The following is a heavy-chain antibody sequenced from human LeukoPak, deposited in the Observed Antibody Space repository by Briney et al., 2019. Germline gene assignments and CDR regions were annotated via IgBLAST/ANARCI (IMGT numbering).Heavy chain of an antibody. D-gene: IGHD3-10*01. V-gene: IGHV3-74*01. CDR1: GFTFSSYW. J-gene: IGHJ6*04. CDR3: ARVPRLLWFGEGGHGMDV. CDR2: INSDGSST. Sequence: GGSLRLSCAASGFTFSSYWMHWVRQAPGKGLVWVSRINSDGSSTSYADSVKGRFTISRDNAKNTLYLRMNSLRAEDTAVYYCARVPRLLWFGEGGHGMDVWGKGTTVTVSS.